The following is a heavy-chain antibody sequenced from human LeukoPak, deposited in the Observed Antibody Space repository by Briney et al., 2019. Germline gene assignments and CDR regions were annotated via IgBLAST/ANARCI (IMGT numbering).Heavy chain of an antibody. V-gene: IGHV3-23*01. CDR3: AKLGGQEAYNYYVGV. J-gene: IGHJ6*03. D-gene: IGHD3-16*01. CDR2: IIDSGDIT. CDR1: GFTFSSYA. Sequence: PGGSLRLSCEASGFTFSSYAMSWVRQAPGKGLEWVSGIIDSGDITSYANSVKGRFTISRDNSKNTLYLQMNSLRAEDTAVYYCAKLGGQEAYNYYVGVWGKGTTVAVSS.